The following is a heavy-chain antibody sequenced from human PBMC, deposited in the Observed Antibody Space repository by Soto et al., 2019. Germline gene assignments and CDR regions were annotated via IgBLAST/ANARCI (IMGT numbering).Heavy chain of an antibody. Sequence: ASVKVSCKVSGYTLTELSMHWVRQAPGKGLEWMGGFDPEDGETIYAQKFQGRVTMTEDTSTDTAYMELSSLRSEDTAVYYCPTDTLFGVVTHRPYYYHGMDGWGEGTTV. D-gene: IGHD3-3*01. CDR1: GYTLTELS. J-gene: IGHJ6*02. CDR2: FDPEDGET. CDR3: PTDTLFGVVTHRPYYYHGMDG. V-gene: IGHV1-24*01.